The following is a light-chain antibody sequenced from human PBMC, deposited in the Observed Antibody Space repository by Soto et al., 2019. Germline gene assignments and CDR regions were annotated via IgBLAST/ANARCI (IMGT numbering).Light chain of an antibody. Sequence: QSVLTQPASVSGSPGQSITISCTGTSSDVGGYNYVSWYQQYPGRVLKRLIYKVSNRPSGVSNRFAGSKSGNTASLTISGLQAEAEADYFCTSPTPGSLYVFGTGTKVTVL. V-gene: IGLV2-14*01. CDR3: TSPTPGSLYV. CDR1: SSDVGGYNY. CDR2: KVS. J-gene: IGLJ1*01.